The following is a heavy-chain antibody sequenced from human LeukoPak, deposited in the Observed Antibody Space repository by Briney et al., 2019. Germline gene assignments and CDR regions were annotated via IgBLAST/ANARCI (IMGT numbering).Heavy chain of an antibody. CDR3: TRGNGWYFY. J-gene: IGHJ4*02. CDR2: IYYSGST. V-gene: IGHV4-59*01. CDR1: GGSISSYY. D-gene: IGHD6-19*01. Sequence: SETLPLTCTVSGGSISSYYWSWIRQPPGKGLEWIGYIYYSGSTNYNPSLKSRVTISVDTSKNQFSLKLSSVTAADTAVYYCTRGNGWYFYWGQGTLVTVSS.